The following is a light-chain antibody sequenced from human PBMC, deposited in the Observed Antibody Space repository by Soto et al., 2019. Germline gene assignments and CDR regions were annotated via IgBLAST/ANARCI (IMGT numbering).Light chain of an antibody. V-gene: IGLV2-14*01. J-gene: IGLJ1*01. CDR2: DVS. CDR1: SSDIGNYNY. CDR3: SSYTSSSTYA. Sequence: QSVLTQPASVSGSPGQSITISCTGTSSDIGNYNYVSWYQQDPGKAPKLMIYDVSNRPSGVSNRFSGSKSGITASLTISGLQAEDEADYCCSSYTSSSTYAFGTGTKVTVL.